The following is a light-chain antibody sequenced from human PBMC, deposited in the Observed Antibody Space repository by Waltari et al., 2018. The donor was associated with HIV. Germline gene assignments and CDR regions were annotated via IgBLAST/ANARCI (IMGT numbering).Light chain of an antibody. J-gene: IGKJ1*01. Sequence: DIVLTQSPGTLSLSPGERATLSCRASQSVTSSYLAWYQQKPGQAPRLLSYGAASRATGIPDRFSGSGSETDFTLTISRLEPEDFAVYYCQQYRGSTWTFGQGTKVEIK. CDR1: QSVTSSY. V-gene: IGKV3-20*01. CDR3: QQYRGSTWT. CDR2: GAA.